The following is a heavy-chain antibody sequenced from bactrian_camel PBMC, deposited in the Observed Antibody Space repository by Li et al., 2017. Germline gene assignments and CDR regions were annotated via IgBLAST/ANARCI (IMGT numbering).Heavy chain of an antibody. Sequence: HVQLVESGGGTAQAGGSLRLSCAISGSTFGSCFGWFRQAPGKEREGVAVIDTEGTTKYANSVKGRFTISRDNAKNTQYLKLNSLRTEDTAMYYRAVSTTSYSP. CDR2: IDTEGTT. CDR1: GSTFGSC. V-gene: IGHV3S55*01. D-gene: IGHD7*01.